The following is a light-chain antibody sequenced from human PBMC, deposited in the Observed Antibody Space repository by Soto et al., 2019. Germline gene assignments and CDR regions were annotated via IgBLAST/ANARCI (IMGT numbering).Light chain of an antibody. CDR2: EVR. V-gene: IGLV2-14*01. CDR1: SSDLGSYNY. CDR3: ISYRGSDTSYV. J-gene: IGLJ1*01. Sequence: ALAQPASMSGCPRQSITSSCTGTSSDLGSYNYVAWYQQFPGKTPKLIIYEVRNRPSGVSFRVSGSKSGNTASLTISGLQAEDEADYYCISYRGSDTSYVFGTGTKVTVL.